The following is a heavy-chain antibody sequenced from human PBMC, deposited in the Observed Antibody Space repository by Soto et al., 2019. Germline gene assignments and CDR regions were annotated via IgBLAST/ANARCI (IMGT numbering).Heavy chain of an antibody. J-gene: IGHJ2*01. D-gene: IGHD1-26*01. V-gene: IGHV1-3*01. Sequence: ASVKVSCKASGYTFTSYAMHWVRQAPGQRLEWMGWINAGNGNTKYSQKFQGRVTITRDTSASTAYMELTSLRSEDTAVYYCARGGSLYWYFDLWGRGTLVTVSS. CDR3: ARGGSLYWYFDL. CDR2: INAGNGNT. CDR1: GYTFTSYA.